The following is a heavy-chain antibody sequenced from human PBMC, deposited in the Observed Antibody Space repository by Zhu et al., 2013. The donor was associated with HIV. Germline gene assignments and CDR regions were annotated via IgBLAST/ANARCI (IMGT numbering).Heavy chain of an antibody. CDR1: GYTFTGYY. J-gene: IGHJ6*02. D-gene: IGHD3-22*01. CDR2: INPNSGGT. V-gene: IGHV1-2*02. Sequence: QVQLVQSGAEVKKPGASVKVSCKASGYTFTGYYMHWVRQAPGQGLEWMGWINPNSGGTNYAQKFQGRVTMTRDTSISTAYMELSRLRSDDTAVYYCARGFPFRYYAEDYYGMDVWGQGTTGHRLL. CDR3: ARGFPFRYYAEDYYGMDV.